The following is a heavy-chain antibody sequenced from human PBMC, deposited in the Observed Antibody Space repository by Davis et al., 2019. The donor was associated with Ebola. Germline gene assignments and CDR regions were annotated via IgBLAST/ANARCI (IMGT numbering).Heavy chain of an antibody. CDR3: ARDGRGQQLANYGMDV. J-gene: IGHJ6*02. CDR2: ISYDGSNK. D-gene: IGHD6-13*01. CDR1: GFTFSSYA. Sequence: PGGSLRLSCAASGFTFSSYAMHWVRQAPGKGLEWVAVISYDGSNKYYADSVKGRFTISRDNSKNTLYLQMNSLRAEDTAVYYCARDGRGQQLANYGMDVWGQGTTVTVSS. V-gene: IGHV3-30-3*01.